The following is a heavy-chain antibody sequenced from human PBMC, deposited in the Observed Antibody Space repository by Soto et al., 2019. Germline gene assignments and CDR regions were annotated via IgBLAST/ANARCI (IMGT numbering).Heavy chain of an antibody. CDR1: GYTFTGYY. CDR2: INPNSGGT. CDR3: ARDGYCSGGSCDNYFDY. V-gene: IGHV1-2*02. Sequence: QVQLVQSGAEVKKPGASVKVSCKASGYTFTGYYMHWVRQAPGQGLEWMGWINPNSGGTNYAQKCQGRVTMTRDTSSSTAYMELSRLRSDDTAVYYCARDGYCSGGSCDNYFDYWGQGTLVTVSS. D-gene: IGHD2-15*01. J-gene: IGHJ4*02.